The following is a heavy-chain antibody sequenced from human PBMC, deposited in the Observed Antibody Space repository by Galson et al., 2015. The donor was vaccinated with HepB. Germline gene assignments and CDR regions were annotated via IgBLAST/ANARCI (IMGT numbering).Heavy chain of an antibody. Sequence: SLKVSCKASGFTFISYGMSWVRQAPGQGLEWVGWISTYDGNRNYAQKFQGRVTIATDESTSTPYMEMSSLRSEDTAVYYCARRVGSGSYYNGNWFDPWGQGTLVTVSS. CDR1: GFTFISYG. D-gene: IGHD3-10*01. CDR3: ARRVGSGSYYNGNWFDP. CDR2: ISTYDGNR. J-gene: IGHJ5*02. V-gene: IGHV1-18*01.